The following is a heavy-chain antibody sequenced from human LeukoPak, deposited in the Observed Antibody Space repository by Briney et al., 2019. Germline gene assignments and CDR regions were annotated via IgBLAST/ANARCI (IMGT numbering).Heavy chain of an antibody. J-gene: IGHJ4*02. CDR2: INHRGSS. Sequence: SETLSLTCAVYGESFSAYFWNWIRQAPGKPLEYIGEINHRGSSHYNPCLKTRVTLSVDTSKNQFSLKLTSVTAADTAVYFCARGSSFDGYCSAGACDAGYYDSWGQGTPVTVSS. V-gene: IGHV4-34*01. CDR1: GESFSAYF. CDR3: ARGSSFDGYCSAGACDAGYYDS. D-gene: IGHD2-15*01.